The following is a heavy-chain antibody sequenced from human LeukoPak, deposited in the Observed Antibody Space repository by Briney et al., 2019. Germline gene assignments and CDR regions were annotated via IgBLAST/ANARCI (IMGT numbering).Heavy chain of an antibody. CDR3: ARDNVVGVRGVTYYGMDV. CDR1: GGTFSSYA. J-gene: IGHJ6*02. V-gene: IGHV1-69*13. Sequence: SVKVSCKASGGTFSSYAISWVRQAPGQGLEWMGGIIPIFGTANYAQKFQGRVTITADESTSTAYMELSSLRSEDTAVYYCARDNVVGVRGVTYYGMDVWGQGTTVTVSS. CDR2: IIPIFGTA. D-gene: IGHD3-10*01.